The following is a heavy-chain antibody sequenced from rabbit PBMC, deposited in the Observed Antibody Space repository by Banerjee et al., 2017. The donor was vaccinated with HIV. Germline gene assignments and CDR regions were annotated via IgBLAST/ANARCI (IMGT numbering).Heavy chain of an antibody. CDR1: GFSFSSGYD. CDR3: ARDLSYYYDMDL. Sequence: QQLVESGGGLVKPGASLTLTCKASGFSFSSGYDMCWVRQAPGKGLEWIACIYAGASGSTYYASWAKGRFTISKTSSTTVTLQMTSLTAADTATYFCARDLSYYYDMDLWGPGTLVTDS. J-gene: IGHJ6*01. CDR2: IYAGASGST. V-gene: IGHV1S40*01.